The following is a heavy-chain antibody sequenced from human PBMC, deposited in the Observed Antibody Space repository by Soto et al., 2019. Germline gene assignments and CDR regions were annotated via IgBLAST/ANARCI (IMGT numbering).Heavy chain of an antibody. CDR2: VNMDGSTT. D-gene: IGHD6-19*01. CDR1: GFTFNTYW. V-gene: IGHV3-74*01. J-gene: IGHJ4*02. CDR3: ARGAKGQWLVDY. Sequence: EVQLVESGGGLVQPGGSLRLSCAASGFTFNTYWLHWVRQAPGKGLVWVSRVNMDGSTTTYADSVRGRFTISRDNAKDTVYLEMNSLRHEDMAVYYCARGAKGQWLVDYWGQGTLVTVSS.